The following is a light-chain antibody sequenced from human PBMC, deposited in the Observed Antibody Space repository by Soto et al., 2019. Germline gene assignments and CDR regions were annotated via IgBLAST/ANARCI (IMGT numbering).Light chain of an antibody. J-gene: IGKJ1*01. CDR2: AGS. V-gene: IGKV1-17*03. Sequence: DIQMTQSPSAMSSSVGDRVTITCRASQGISTYLDWFQQKPGKVPKRLIYAGSSLQSVVPSRFSGSGYVTEFTLTISCLQPEDFATCYILHHNSYPETFRQGTRVQI. CDR3: LHHNSYPET. CDR1: QGISTY.